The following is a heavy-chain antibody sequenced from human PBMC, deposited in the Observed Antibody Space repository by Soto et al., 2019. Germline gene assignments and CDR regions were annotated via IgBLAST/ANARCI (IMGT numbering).Heavy chain of an antibody. Sequence: QVQLVESGGGVVQPGRSLRLSCAASGFTFSTYGVHWVRQAPGKGLEWVAVISYDGSDIYYAESVKGRFTISRDNSKNPVYLQMNSLRAEDTAVYYCAKGLLWLGEFLSSFDYWGQGTLVTVSS. D-gene: IGHD3-10*01. CDR3: AKGLLWLGEFLSSFDY. CDR2: ISYDGSDI. J-gene: IGHJ4*02. CDR1: GFTFSTYG. V-gene: IGHV3-30*18.